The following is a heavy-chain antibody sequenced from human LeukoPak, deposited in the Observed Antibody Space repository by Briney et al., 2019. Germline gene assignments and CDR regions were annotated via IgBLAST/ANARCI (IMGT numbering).Heavy chain of an antibody. V-gene: IGHV3-53*01. J-gene: IGHJ4*02. D-gene: IGHD1-20*01. CDR1: GFTVSTNY. CDR2: IYDSGTT. Sequence: GGSLRLTCAASGFTVSTNYMSWVRQAPEKGLEWVSIIYDSGTTYYVDSVKGRFTISRDNSKNTLYLQMNSLRAEDTAVYYCAKGSNWNRPYYFDYWGQGTLVTVSS. CDR3: AKGSNWNRPYYFDY.